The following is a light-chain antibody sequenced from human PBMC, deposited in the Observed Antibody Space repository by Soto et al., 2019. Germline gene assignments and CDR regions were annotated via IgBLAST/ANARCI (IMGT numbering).Light chain of an antibody. Sequence: EIVLTQSPGTLSLSPGERVTLTCRASQSINNNYLAWYQHKPGQAPRLIVYGAYERATGISDSFSGSWSGTDFTLTISRLAPENFTVYYYQHYSSLYTFGQGTKLEIK. J-gene: IGKJ2*01. V-gene: IGKV3-20*01. CDR2: GAY. CDR3: QHYSSLYT. CDR1: QSINNNY.